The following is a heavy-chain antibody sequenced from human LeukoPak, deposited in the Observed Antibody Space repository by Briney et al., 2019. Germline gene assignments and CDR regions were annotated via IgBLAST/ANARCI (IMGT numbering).Heavy chain of an antibody. CDR1: GGSFSGYY. CDR2: INHSGST. D-gene: IGHD3-22*01. J-gene: IGHJ4*02. V-gene: IGHV4-34*01. Sequence: SETLPLTCAVYGGSFSGYYWSWIRQPPGKGLEWIGEINHSGSTSYNPSLKSRLTISVDTTNNQFSLKLSSVTAAATAVYYCARSRQSKATIVVVLLFDYWGQGTLVTVSS. CDR3: ARSRQSKATIVVVLLFDY.